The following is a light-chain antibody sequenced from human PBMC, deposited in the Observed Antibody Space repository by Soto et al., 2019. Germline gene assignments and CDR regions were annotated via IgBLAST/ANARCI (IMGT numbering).Light chain of an antibody. CDR1: QSVSSRY. CDR2: GAS. Sequence: EIVLTQSPGTLSLSPGERATLSCRASQSVSSRYLASYQQKPGQAPRLLIYGASSRPAGIPDRFSRSGSGTDFTLPIRRLEPEDFAVYYCQQYGSSPYTFGQGTRLEIK. CDR3: QQYGSSPYT. V-gene: IGKV3-20*01. J-gene: IGKJ5*01.